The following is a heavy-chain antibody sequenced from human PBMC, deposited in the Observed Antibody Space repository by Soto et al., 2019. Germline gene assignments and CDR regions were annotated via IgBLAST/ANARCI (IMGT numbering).Heavy chain of an antibody. J-gene: IGHJ6*02. CDR3: ARDWGSSGYYYYYGMDV. CDR1: GGSISSYY. Sequence: SETLSLTCTVSGGSISSYYWSWIRQPPGKGLEWIGYIYYSGSTNYNPSLKSRVTISVDTSKNQFSLKLSSVTAADTAVYYGARDWGSSGYYYYYGMDVWGQGTTVTVSS. V-gene: IGHV4-59*01. CDR2: IYYSGST. D-gene: IGHD3-16*01.